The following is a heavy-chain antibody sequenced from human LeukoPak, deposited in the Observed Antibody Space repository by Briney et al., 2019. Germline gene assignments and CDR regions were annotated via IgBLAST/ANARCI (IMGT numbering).Heavy chain of an antibody. CDR3: ARAEQYQLLLH. D-gene: IGHD2-2*01. V-gene: IGHV1-24*01. Sequence: GASVKVSCKVSGYTLTELSMHWVQQAPGKGLEWMGGFDPEDGETIYAQKLQGRVTMTTDTSTSTAYLDLRSLRSDDTAVYYCARAEQYQLLLHWGQGTLVTVSS. CDR2: FDPEDGET. CDR1: GYTLTELS. J-gene: IGHJ4*02.